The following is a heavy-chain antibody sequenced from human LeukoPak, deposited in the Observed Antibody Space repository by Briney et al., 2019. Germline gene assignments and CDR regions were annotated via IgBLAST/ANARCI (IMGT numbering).Heavy chain of an antibody. J-gene: IGHJ4*02. V-gene: IGHV4-34*01. Sequence: SETLSLTCAVYGGSFSGYYWSWIRQPPGKGLEWSGEINHSGSTNYNPSLKSRVTISVDTSKNQFSLKLSSVTAADTAVYYCARGPIPAAAVDYWGQGTLVTVSS. CDR1: GGSFSGYY. CDR3: ARGPIPAAAVDY. CDR2: INHSGST. D-gene: IGHD2-2*01.